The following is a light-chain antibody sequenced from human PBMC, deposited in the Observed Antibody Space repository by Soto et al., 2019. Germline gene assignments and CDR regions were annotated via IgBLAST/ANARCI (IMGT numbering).Light chain of an antibody. Sequence: SYELTQPPSVSVAPGKTARITCGGNNIGSKSVHWYQQKAGQAPVLVIYYDSDRPSGIPERFSGSNSGNTATLTISRVEAGDEADYYWQVWDSSSDHPVFGGGTKLTVL. V-gene: IGLV3-21*04. CDR1: NIGSKS. CDR2: YDS. J-gene: IGLJ2*01. CDR3: QVWDSSSDHPV.